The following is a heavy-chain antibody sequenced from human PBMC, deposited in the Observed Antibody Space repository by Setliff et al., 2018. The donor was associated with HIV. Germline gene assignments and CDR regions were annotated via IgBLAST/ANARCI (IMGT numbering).Heavy chain of an antibody. CDR1: GYRFIGHY. V-gene: IGHV1-18*04. Sequence: ASVKVSCKTSGYRFIGHYLHWVRLAPGQGPEWVGWINPETGDPNYAQKFQGRVTMTTDTSTSTAYMELRSLISDDTAVYYCAREGLWFGDRGYYMDVWGTGTAVTVSS. J-gene: IGHJ6*03. CDR2: INPETGDP. D-gene: IGHD3-10*01. CDR3: AREGLWFGDRGYYMDV.